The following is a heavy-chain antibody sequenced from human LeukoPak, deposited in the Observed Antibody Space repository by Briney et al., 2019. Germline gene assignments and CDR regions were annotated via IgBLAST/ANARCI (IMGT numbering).Heavy chain of an antibody. J-gene: IGHJ3*02. CDR2: ISSSGSTI. D-gene: IGHD1-26*01. CDR1: GFTFSSYE. Sequence: PGGSQRLSCAASGFTFSSYEMNWVRQAPGKGLEWVSYISSSGSTIYYADSVKGRFTISRDNAKNSLYLQMNSLRAEDTAVYYCARDFGSYYGSAFDIWGQGTMVTVSS. V-gene: IGHV3-48*03. CDR3: ARDFGSYYGSAFDI.